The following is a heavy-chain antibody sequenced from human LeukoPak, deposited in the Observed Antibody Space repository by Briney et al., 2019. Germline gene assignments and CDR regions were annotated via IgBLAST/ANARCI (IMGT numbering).Heavy chain of an antibody. CDR1: GFTFRSYN. D-gene: IGHD2/OR15-2a*01. CDR2: ISSSSSYI. J-gene: IGHJ4*02. V-gene: IGHV3-21*01. Sequence: GGSLRLSCAASGFTFRSYNMNWVRQAPGKGLEWVSSISSSSSYIFYADSVKGRFTISRDNAKNSLYLQMNSLRAEDTAVYYCARDSRNIGQNFDYWGQGTLVTVSS. CDR3: ARDSRNIGQNFDY.